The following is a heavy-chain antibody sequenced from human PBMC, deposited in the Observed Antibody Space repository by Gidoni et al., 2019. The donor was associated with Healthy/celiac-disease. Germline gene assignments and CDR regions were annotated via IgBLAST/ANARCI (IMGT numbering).Heavy chain of an antibody. CDR3: ARVTPRSYYDSSGYSPDWYFDL. J-gene: IGHJ2*01. CDR1: GFTFSSYE. V-gene: IGHV3-48*03. D-gene: IGHD3-22*01. CDR2: ISSSGSTI. Sequence: EVQLVESGGGLVQPGGSLRPSCAASGFTFSSYEMNWVRQAPGKGLEWVSYISSSGSTIYYADSVKGRFTISRDNAKNSLYLQMNSLRAEDTAVYYCARVTPRSYYDSSGYSPDWYFDLWGRGTLVTVSS.